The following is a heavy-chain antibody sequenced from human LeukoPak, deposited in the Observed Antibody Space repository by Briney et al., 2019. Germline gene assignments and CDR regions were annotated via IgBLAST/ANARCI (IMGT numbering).Heavy chain of an antibody. D-gene: IGHD3-10*01. J-gene: IGHJ6*03. Sequence: GASVTVSCKASGYTFTSYYMHWVRQAPGQGLEWMGGIIPIFGTANYAQKFQGRVTITTDESTSTAYMELSSLRSEDTAVYYCARGRGRGPYMDVWGKGTTVTVSS. CDR3: ARGRGRGPYMDV. CDR2: IIPIFGTA. CDR1: GYTFTSYY. V-gene: IGHV1-69*05.